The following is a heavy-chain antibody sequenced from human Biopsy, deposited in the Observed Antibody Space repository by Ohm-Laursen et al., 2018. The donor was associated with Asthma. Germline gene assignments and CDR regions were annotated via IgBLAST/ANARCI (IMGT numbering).Heavy chain of an antibody. CDR3: VRDGTDDAFDI. CDR1: GFSFSNFA. CDR2: ISKDASTQ. V-gene: IGHV3-30*01. D-gene: IGHD1-1*01. Sequence: SLRLSCAATGFSFSNFAIHWVRQAPGKGLEWVGVISKDASTQDYADSVKGRFTMARDNSKNTLDLQMNSLREEDTAVYYCVRDGTDDAFDIWGQGTVVSVSS. J-gene: IGHJ3*02.